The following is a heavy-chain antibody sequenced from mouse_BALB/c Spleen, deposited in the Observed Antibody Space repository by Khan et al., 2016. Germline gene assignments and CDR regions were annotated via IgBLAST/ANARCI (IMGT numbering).Heavy chain of an antibody. Sequence: EVQLVESGGGLVQPGGSLNLSCAASGFDFSRYWMSWARQAPGKGQEWIGEINPGSSTINYTPSLTDKFIISRDTAKNTLYLQMSKVRSEDTALYYCARLLRYAMDYWGQGTSVTVSS. CDR1: GFDFSRYW. J-gene: IGHJ4*01. V-gene: IGHV4-2*02. CDR3: ARLLRYAMDY. D-gene: IGHD1-1*01. CDR2: INPGSSTI.